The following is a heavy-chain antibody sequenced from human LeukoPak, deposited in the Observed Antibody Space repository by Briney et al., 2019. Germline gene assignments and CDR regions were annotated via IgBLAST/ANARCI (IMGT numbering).Heavy chain of an antibody. Sequence: GGSLRLSCAASGFTFSSYWMSWVRQAPGKGLEWVANIKQDGSEKYYVDSVKGRFTISRDNAKNSLYLQMNSLRAEDTAVYYCARSGYYDYVWGSYRYDVYFDYWGQGTLVTVSS. CDR1: GFTFSSYW. J-gene: IGHJ4*02. V-gene: IGHV3-7*01. CDR3: ARSGYYDYVWGSYRYDVYFDY. D-gene: IGHD3-16*02. CDR2: IKQDGSEK.